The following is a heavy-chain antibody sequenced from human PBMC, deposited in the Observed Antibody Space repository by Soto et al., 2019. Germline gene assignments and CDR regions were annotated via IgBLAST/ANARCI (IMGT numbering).Heavy chain of an antibody. D-gene: IGHD6-19*01. V-gene: IGHV4-59*01. CDR3: ATSEGIAVADFDY. J-gene: IGHJ4*02. Sequence: QVQLQESGPGLVKPSETLSLTCTVSGGSISNYYWSWIRQPPGKGLEWIGYIYYSGSTNYNPSLKSRVTISVDTSKNQFSLKLSSVTAADTAVYYCATSEGIAVADFDYWGQGTLVTVSS. CDR1: GGSISNYY. CDR2: IYYSGST.